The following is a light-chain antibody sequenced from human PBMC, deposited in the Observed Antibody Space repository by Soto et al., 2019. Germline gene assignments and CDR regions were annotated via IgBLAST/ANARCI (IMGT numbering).Light chain of an antibody. CDR2: DTT. Sequence: MVMTQYPATLSLSPGERATLSCRASQSVFSNLAWYQQKPGQAPRLLVFDTTTRATGVPARFSGSGSGTEFTLTISSLQSEDLAVYYCQQYNKWPPITFGQGTRLEIK. V-gene: IGKV3-15*01. CDR3: QQYNKWPPIT. CDR1: QSVFSN. J-gene: IGKJ5*01.